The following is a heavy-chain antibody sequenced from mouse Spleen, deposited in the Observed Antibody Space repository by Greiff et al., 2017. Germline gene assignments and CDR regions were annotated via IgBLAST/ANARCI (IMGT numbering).Heavy chain of an antibody. CDR3: ARMRDYDAYYYAMDY. Sequence: EVQLQESGPELVKPGASVKISCKASGYSFTDYNMNWVKQSNGKSLEWIGVINPNYGTTSYNQKFKGKATLTVDQSSSTAYMQLNSLTSEDSAVYYCARMRDYDAYYYAMDYWGQGTSVTVSS. CDR1: GYSFTDYN. CDR2: INPNYGTT. V-gene: IGHV1-39*01. J-gene: IGHJ4*01. D-gene: IGHD2-4*01.